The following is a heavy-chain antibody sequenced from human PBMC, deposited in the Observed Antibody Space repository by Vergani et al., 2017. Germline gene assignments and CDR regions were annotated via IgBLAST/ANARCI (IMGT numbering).Heavy chain of an antibody. CDR1: GYTFTSYY. J-gene: IGHJ6*03. D-gene: IGHD3-10*01. V-gene: IGHV7-4-1*02. CDR3: ARDQGLLWSLPPYYYYMDV. CDR2: INTNTGNP. Sequence: QVQLVQSGAEVKKPGASVKVSCKASGYTFTSYYMHWVRQAPGQGLEWMGWINTNTGNPTYAQGFTGRFVFSLDTSVSTAYLQISSLKAEDTAVYYCARDQGLLWSLPPYYYYMDVWGKGTTVTVSS.